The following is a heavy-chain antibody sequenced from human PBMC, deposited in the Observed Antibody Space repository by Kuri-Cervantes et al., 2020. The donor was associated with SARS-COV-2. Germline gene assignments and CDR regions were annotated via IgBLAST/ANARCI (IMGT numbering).Heavy chain of an antibody. D-gene: IGHD6-13*01. CDR3: ARDRIAAAGFSCQEY. CDR1: GFTFSSYG. V-gene: IGHV3-33*08. CDR2: IWYDGSNK. J-gene: IGHJ4*02. Sequence: GGSLRLSCAASGFTFSSYGMHWVRQAPGKGLEWVAVIWYDGSNKYYADSVKGRFTISRDNSKNTLYLQMNSLRAEDTAVYYCARDRIAAAGFSCQEYWGQGTLVTVSS.